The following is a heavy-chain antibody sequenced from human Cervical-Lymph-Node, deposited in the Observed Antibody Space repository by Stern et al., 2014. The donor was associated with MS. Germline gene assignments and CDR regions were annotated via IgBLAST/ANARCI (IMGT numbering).Heavy chain of an antibody. CDR2: IYYSGTT. CDR3: TRVELSGVTAP. V-gene: IGHV4-59*01. J-gene: IGHJ1*01. Sequence: DQLVESGPGLVKPSETLSLTCTVSGGSINNYYWRWIRQSPGTGLEWIGYIYYSGTTSYNPSLNSRVTISVDTSKNQFSLNLRSVTAADTAVYYCTRVELSGVTAPWGQGTLVTVSS. CDR1: GGSINNYY. D-gene: IGHD6-13*01.